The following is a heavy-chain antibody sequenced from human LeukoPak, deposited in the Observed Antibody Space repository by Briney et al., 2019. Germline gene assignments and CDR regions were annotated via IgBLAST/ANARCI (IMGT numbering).Heavy chain of an antibody. Sequence: PSETLSLTCTVSGGSTSSSSYYWGWIRQPPGKGLEWIGSIYYSGSTYYNPSLKSRVTISVDTSKNQFSLKLSSVTAADTAVYYCARNTDLDTIFLDRWGQGTLVTVSS. CDR2: IYYSGST. D-gene: IGHD3-9*01. CDR3: ARNTDLDTIFLDR. J-gene: IGHJ5*02. V-gene: IGHV4-39*01. CDR1: GGSTSSSSYY.